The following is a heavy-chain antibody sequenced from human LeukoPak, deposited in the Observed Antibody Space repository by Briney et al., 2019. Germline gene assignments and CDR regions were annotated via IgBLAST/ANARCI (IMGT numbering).Heavy chain of an antibody. CDR3: AKGRDLAYCGGDCYSY. CDR1: GGTFSSYA. CDR2: IISILGIA. V-gene: IGHV1-69*04. D-gene: IGHD2-21*02. Sequence: SVKVSCKASGGTFSSYAISWVRQAPGQGLEWMGRIISILGIANYAQKFQGRVTITADKSTSTAYMELSSLRSEDTAVYYCAKGRDLAYCGGDCYSYWGQGTLVTVSS. J-gene: IGHJ4*02.